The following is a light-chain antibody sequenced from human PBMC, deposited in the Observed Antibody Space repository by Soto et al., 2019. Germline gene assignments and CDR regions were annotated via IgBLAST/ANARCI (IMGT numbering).Light chain of an antibody. CDR1: SGSVSTNYY. CDR2: NTK. V-gene: IGLV8-61*01. J-gene: IGLJ3*02. Sequence: QTVVTQEPSFSVSPGGTVTLTCGLSSGSVSTNYYPSWYQQTPGQAPRTLIYNTKTRSSGVPDRFSGSFLGNKAALTITGAQADDESDYYCVLYMPSGIGVFGGGTKLTVL. CDR3: VLYMPSGIGV.